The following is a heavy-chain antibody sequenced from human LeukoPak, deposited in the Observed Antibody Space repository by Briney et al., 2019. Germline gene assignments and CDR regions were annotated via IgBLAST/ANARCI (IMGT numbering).Heavy chain of an antibody. CDR2: IRYDGSNK. J-gene: IGHJ4*02. CDR3: AKAVAAAGTLDY. V-gene: IGHV3-30*02. D-gene: IGHD6-13*01. CDR1: GFTFSSYG. Sequence: GSLRLSFAASGFTFSSYGMHWVRQAPGKGLEWVAFIRYDGSNKYYADSVKGRFTISRDNSKNTLYLQMNSLRAEDTAVYYCAKAVAAAGTLDYWGQGTLVTVSS.